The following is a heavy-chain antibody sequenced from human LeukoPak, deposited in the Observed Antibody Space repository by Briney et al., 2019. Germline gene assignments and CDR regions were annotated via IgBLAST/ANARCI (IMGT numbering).Heavy chain of an antibody. CDR2: INPNSGGT. J-gene: IGHJ1*01. D-gene: IGHD3-9*01. CDR3: ARVSLYYDILTGYRAEYFQH. Sequence: ASVKVSCKASGYTFTGYYMHWVRQAPGQGLEWMGWINPNSGGTNYAQEFQGRVTMTRDTSISTAYMELSRLRSDDTAVYYCARVSLYYDILTGYRAEYFQHWGQGTLVTVSS. CDR1: GYTFTGYY. V-gene: IGHV1-2*02.